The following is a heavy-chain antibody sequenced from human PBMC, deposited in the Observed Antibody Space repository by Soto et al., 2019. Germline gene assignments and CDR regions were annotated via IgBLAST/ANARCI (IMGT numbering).Heavy chain of an antibody. CDR2: IYSGGST. J-gene: IGHJ4*02. Sequence: PGGSLRLSCAASGFTVSSNYMSWVRQAPGKGLEWVSVIYSGGSTYYADSVKGRFTISRDNSKNTLYLQMNSLRAEDTAVYYCARVYWYSSSWYYFDYWGQGTLVTVSS. CDR1: GFTVSSNY. V-gene: IGHV3-53*01. D-gene: IGHD6-13*01. CDR3: ARVYWYSSSWYYFDY.